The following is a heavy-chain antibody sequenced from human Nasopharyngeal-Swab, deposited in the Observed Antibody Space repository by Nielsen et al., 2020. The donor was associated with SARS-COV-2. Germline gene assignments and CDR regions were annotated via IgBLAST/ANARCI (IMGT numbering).Heavy chain of an antibody. CDR1: GGTFSSYA. V-gene: IGHV1-69*04. CDR3: ARGRGGSYFSYFEY. D-gene: IGHD1-26*01. J-gene: IGHJ4*02. CDR2: IIPILGIA. Sequence: SVKVSCKASGGTFSSYAISWVRQAPGQGLEWMGRIIPILGIANYAQKFQGRVTITADKSTSTAYMELSSLRSEDTAVYYCARGRGGSYFSYFEYWGQGTLVTVSS.